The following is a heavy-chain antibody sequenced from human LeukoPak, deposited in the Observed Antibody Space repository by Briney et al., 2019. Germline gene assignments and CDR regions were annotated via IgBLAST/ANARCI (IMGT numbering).Heavy chain of an antibody. Sequence: PSETLSLTCTVSGASISSSSYYWGWIRQPPGKGLEWIGSIYYSGSTYYNPSLKSRVTISVDTSKNQFSLKLNSVTAADTAVYYCARHEIRIYYGSGTLNWFDPWGQGTLVTVSS. CDR1: GASISSSSYY. V-gene: IGHV4-39*01. CDR2: IYYSGST. CDR3: ARHEIRIYYGSGTLNWFDP. J-gene: IGHJ5*02. D-gene: IGHD3-10*01.